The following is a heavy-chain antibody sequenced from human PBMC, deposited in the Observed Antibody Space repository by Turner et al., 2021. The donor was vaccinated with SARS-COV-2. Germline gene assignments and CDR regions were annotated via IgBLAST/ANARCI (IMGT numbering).Heavy chain of an antibody. J-gene: IGHJ4*02. CDR2: ISYDGSNK. V-gene: IGHV3-30*18. Sequence: QVQLVESVGGVFQTARSLRLSCPASRVTFSNYGVHWVRKAPGKGLEWVAVISYDGSNKYYADSVKGRFTISRDNSKNTLYLQMNSLRAEDTAVYYCAKSGGMYCSGGNCYSSYFDYWGQGTLVTVSS. D-gene: IGHD2-15*01. CDR3: AKSGGMYCSGGNCYSSYFDY. CDR1: RVTFSNYG.